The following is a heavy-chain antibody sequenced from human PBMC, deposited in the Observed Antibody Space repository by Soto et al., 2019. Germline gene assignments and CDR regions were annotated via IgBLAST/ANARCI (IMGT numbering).Heavy chain of an antibody. J-gene: IGHJ6*02. V-gene: IGHV4-31*03. D-gene: IGHD2-2*01. CDR3: ARGVVVPAAYYYYYYGMDV. CDR1: GGSISSGGYY. CDR2: IYYSGST. Sequence: SETLSLTCTVSGGSISSGGYYWSWIRQHPGKGLEWIGYIYYSGSTYYNPSLKSRVTISVDTSKNQFSLKLSSVTAADTAVYYCARGVVVPAAYYYYYYGMDVWGQGTTVTVSS.